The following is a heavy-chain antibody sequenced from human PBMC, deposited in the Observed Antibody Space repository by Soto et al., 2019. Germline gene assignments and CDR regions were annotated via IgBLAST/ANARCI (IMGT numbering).Heavy chain of an antibody. Sequence: EVQLVESGGGLGQPGRSLRLSCAASGFTFDDYAMHWVRQAPGKGLEWVSGITWNSGDIKYTGSVKGRFSISRDNAENSLYLHVYILRPEDAAFYYGARSRGLPGRPPDLWGQGTVVTVS. CDR3: ARSRGLPGRPPDL. D-gene: IGHD3-22*01. CDR2: ITWNSGDI. CDR1: GFTFDDYA. V-gene: IGHV3-9*01. J-gene: IGHJ5*02.